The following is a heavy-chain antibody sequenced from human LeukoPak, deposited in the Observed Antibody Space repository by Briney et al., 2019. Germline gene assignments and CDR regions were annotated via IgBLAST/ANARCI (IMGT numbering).Heavy chain of an antibody. Sequence: ASVKVSCKASGYSFSRHDINWVRQATGQGLEWMGWMNPKSGNTDHAQKFQGRVTMSRNTSISVAYLELSSLRSEDTAVYFCVTASLLRGPVGYYFDSWGQGTPVTVFS. CDR1: GYSFSRHD. J-gene: IGHJ4*02. V-gene: IGHV1-8*01. CDR2: MNPKSGNT. D-gene: IGHD3-10*01. CDR3: VTASLLRGPVGYYFDS.